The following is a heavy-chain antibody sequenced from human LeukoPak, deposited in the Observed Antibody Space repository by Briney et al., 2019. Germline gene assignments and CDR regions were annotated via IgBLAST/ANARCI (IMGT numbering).Heavy chain of an antibody. CDR2: IKQDGSEK. Sequence: GGSLRLSCAASEFTFSSYWMSWVRQAPGKGLEWVANIKQDGSEKSYVDSVKGRFMISRDNPKNSLHLQMNSLRAEDTGVYYCARDGYATGSHDYWGQGTLVTVSS. CDR1: EFTFSSYW. D-gene: IGHD3-10*01. V-gene: IGHV3-7*04. J-gene: IGHJ4*02. CDR3: ARDGYATGSHDY.